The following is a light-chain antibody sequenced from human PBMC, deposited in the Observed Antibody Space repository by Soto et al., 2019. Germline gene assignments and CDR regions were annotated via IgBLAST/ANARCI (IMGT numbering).Light chain of an antibody. J-gene: IGKJ1*01. CDR2: GAS. V-gene: IGKV3-15*01. Sequence: TVMTQSPAILSASPGERVTPSCRASESVNTNLAWYQQKPGQGPRLLVYGASTRATGIPARFSGSGSGTEFALTISSLQSEDFAVYHCQQYNNWPPAFGQGTKVEMK. CDR1: ESVNTN. CDR3: QQYNNWPPA.